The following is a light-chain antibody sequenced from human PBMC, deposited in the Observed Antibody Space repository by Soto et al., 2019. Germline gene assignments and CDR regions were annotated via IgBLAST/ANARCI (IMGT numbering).Light chain of an antibody. J-gene: IGLJ3*02. V-gene: IGLV2-14*01. CDR2: EVN. CDR3: SSFTSISTWV. Sequence: QSALTQPASVSGSPGQSITISCTGTRSDIGDYNYVSWYQQHPGKTPKLMIYEVNNRPSGVSNRFSGSKSGNTASLTISGLQAEDEADYYCSSFTSISTWVFGGGTKLTVL. CDR1: RSDIGDYNY.